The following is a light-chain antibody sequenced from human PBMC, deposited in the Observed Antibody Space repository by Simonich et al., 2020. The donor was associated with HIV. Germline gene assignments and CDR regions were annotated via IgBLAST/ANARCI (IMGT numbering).Light chain of an antibody. Sequence: DIVMTQSPDSLAVSLGERATINCKSSQSVLYSTNNKNYLVWYQQKPGQPPKLLIYLASTRESGVPDRFSGSGSGTDFTLTISSLQAEDVAVYYCQQYYSSPRTFGQGTKVEIK. CDR2: LAS. CDR3: QQYYSSPRT. J-gene: IGKJ1*01. V-gene: IGKV4-1*01. CDR1: QSVLYSTNNKNY.